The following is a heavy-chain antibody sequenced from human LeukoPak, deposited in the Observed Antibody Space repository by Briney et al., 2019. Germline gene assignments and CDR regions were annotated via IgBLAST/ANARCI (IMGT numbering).Heavy chain of an antibody. CDR3: ARVRGARDFWSGSEADDAFDI. D-gene: IGHD3-3*01. V-gene: IGHV1-46*01. CDR1: GYTFTSYY. CDR2: INPSGGST. Sequence: ASVKVSCKASGYTFTSYYMHWVRQAPGQGLEWMGIINPSGGSTSYAQKLQGRVTMTTDTSTSTAYMELRSLRSDDTAVYYCARVRGARDFWSGSEADDAFDIWGQGTMVTVSS. J-gene: IGHJ3*02.